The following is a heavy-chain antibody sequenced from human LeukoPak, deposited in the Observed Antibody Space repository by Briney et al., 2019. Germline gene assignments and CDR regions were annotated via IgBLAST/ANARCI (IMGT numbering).Heavy chain of an antibody. CDR1: GFTFSGYA. J-gene: IGHJ3*01. Sequence: QPGGSLRLSCAASGFTFSGYAMNWVRQAPGKGLEWVSVIRSSGDSAYYADFVKGRFTISRDNSKNTLYLQMNSLRAEDTAVYYCAREQGIRVWGQGTMVTVSS. V-gene: IGHV3-23*01. CDR2: IRSSGDSA. CDR3: AREQGIRV. D-gene: IGHD1-14*01.